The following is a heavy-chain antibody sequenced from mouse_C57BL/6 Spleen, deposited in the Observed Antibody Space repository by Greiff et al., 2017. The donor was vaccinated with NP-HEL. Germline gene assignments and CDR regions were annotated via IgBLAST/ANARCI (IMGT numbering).Heavy chain of an antibody. CDR3: ARSGYGSSYYYAMDY. CDR2: IYPGDGDT. CDR1: GYAFSSYW. Sequence: LQESGAELVKPGASVKISCKASGYAFSSYWMNWVKQRPGKGLEWIGQIYPGDGDTNYNGKFKGKATLTADKSSSTAYMQLSSLTSEDSAVYFCARSGYGSSYYYAMDYWGQGTSVTVSS. D-gene: IGHD1-1*01. J-gene: IGHJ4*01. V-gene: IGHV1-80*01.